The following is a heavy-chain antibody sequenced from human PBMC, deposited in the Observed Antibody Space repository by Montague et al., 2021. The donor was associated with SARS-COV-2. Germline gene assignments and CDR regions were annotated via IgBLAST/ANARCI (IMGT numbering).Heavy chain of an antibody. CDR3: ARVVGHSPYYYGMDV. CDR2: INGNGGSP. V-gene: IGHV3-20*01. D-gene: IGHD2-15*01. CDR1: GFTFDDYG. Sequence: SLRLSCAASGFTFDDYGMSWVRQAQGKGLEWVSVINGNGGSPGYADLVRGGFTNSRNNAKNSLYRQMNSLRAEDTALYHCARVVGHSPYYYGMDVWGQGTTVTVSS. J-gene: IGHJ6*02.